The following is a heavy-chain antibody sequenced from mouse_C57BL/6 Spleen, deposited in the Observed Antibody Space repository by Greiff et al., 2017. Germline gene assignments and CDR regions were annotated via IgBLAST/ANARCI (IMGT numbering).Heavy chain of an antibody. CDR3: ARCYYGSSPHWYFEV. J-gene: IGHJ1*03. D-gene: IGHD1-1*01. Sequence: VQLQQSGPELVKPGASVKLSCKASGYTFTSYDINWVQQRPGQGLEWIGEIDPSDSYTNYNQKFKGKATVTVDTSSSTAYMQLSSLTSEDSAVYYCARCYYGSSPHWYFEVWGTGTTVTVSA. CDR1: GYTFTSYD. V-gene: IGHV1-50*01. CDR2: IDPSDSYT.